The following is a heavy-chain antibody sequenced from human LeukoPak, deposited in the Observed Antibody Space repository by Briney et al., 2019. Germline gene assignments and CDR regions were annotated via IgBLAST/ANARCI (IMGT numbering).Heavy chain of an antibody. CDR2: IKEDGSEK. Sequence: GGSLRLSCAASGFTFSSYWMSWVRQAPGKGLEWVANIKEDGSEKYYVDSAKGRFTISRDNAKNSLYLQMNSLRAEDTAMYYCARDYGGNSVYWGQGTLVTVSS. J-gene: IGHJ4*02. CDR1: GFTFSSYW. CDR3: ARDYGGNSVY. V-gene: IGHV3-7*01. D-gene: IGHD4-23*01.